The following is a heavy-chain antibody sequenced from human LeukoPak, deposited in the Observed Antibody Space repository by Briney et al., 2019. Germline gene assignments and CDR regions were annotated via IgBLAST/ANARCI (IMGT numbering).Heavy chain of an antibody. Sequence: GGSLRLSCAASGFTLRTYWMLWVRQAPGKGLVWVSHINNGGSSTSYADSVKGRFTISRDHANNTLYPQMNSLRAEDTAVYYCARCGYSYGDDYWGQGTLVTASS. J-gene: IGHJ4*02. CDR3: ARCGYSYGDDY. CDR2: INNGGSST. CDR1: GFTLRTYW. V-gene: IGHV3-74*01. D-gene: IGHD5-18*01.